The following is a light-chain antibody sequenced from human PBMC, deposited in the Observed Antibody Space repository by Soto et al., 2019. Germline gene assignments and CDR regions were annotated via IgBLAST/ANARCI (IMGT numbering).Light chain of an antibody. CDR3: QQYGSSSQAT. CDR1: QSVSNNY. J-gene: IGKJ4*01. CDR2: GAS. V-gene: IGKV3-20*01. Sequence: EIELTQSPGTLSLSPGERATLSCRASQSVSNNYLSWYQVKPDQAPRLLIYGASARATGIPDRFSGSGSGTDFTLTISRVEPEDFAVYYCQQYGSSSQATFGGGTKVDIK.